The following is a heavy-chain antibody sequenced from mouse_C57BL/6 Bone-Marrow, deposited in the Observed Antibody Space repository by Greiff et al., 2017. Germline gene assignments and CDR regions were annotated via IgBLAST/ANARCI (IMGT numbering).Heavy chain of an antibody. CDR3: ARGGAIYYYGSSSYWYFDV. V-gene: IGHV1-9*01. CDR2: ILPGSGST. CDR1: GYTFTGYW. D-gene: IGHD1-1*01. J-gene: IGHJ1*03. Sequence: VKVVESGAELMKPGASVKLSCKATGYTFTGYWIEWVKQRPGHGLEWIGEILPGSGSTNYNEKFKGKATFTADTSSNTAYMQRSSLTTEDSAIYYCARGGAIYYYGSSSYWYFDVWGTGTTVTVSA.